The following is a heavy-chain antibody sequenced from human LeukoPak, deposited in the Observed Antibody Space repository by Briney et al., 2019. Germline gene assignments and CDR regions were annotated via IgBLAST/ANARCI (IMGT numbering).Heavy chain of an antibody. CDR3: ARHPPPGEYSWFDP. V-gene: IGHV4-39*01. CDR1: GGSISSSSYY. Sequence: PSETLSLTCTVSGGSISSSSYYWGWIRQPPGKGLEWIGTIYYSGSTYYNPSLKSRVTISVDTSKNQFSLKLSSVTAADTAVYYCARHPPPGEYSWFDPWGQGTLITVSS. CDR2: IYYSGST. J-gene: IGHJ5*02. D-gene: IGHD3-10*01.